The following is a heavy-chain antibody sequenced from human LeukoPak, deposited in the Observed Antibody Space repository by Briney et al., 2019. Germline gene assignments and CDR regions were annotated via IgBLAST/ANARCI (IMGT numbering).Heavy chain of an antibody. Sequence: PGGSLRLSCAASGFTFSDYYMSWIRQAPGKGLEWVSYISSSGSTIYYADSVKGRFTISRDNAKNSLYLQMNSLRDEDTAVYYCARSHSRAFWSGYYFDYWGQGTLVTVSS. CDR2: ISSSGSTI. CDR3: ARSHSRAFWSGYYFDY. D-gene: IGHD3-3*01. CDR1: GFTFSDYY. V-gene: IGHV3-11*04. J-gene: IGHJ4*02.